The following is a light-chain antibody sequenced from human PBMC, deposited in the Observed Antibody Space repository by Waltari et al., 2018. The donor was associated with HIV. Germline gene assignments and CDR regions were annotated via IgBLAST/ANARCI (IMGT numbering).Light chain of an antibody. CDR3: AAWDDSLSGGV. J-gene: IGLJ2*01. Sequence: QSVLTQPPSASGTPGQSVTITCSGSSSHIGSNFVYWYQQVPGTAPNLLIYRNNQRPSGGPDRFSGSKAGTSASLAISGLRAEDEADYYCAAWDDSLSGGVFGGGTKLTVL. V-gene: IGLV1-47*01. CDR2: RNN. CDR1: SSHIGSNF.